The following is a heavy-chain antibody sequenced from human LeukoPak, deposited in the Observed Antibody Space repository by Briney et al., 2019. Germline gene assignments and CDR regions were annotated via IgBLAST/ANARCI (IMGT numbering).Heavy chain of an antibody. CDR3: ARGLDTVVTSRDAFDI. CDR2: VSSGSSTI. CDR1: GFTFCVYY. D-gene: IGHD4-23*01. J-gene: IGHJ3*02. V-gene: IGHV3-11*04. Sequence: GVSLTLSCAASGFTFCVYYMSWIRQAPGKALVWVSYVSSGSSTIFYAHSVKGRFTISRDNDKNSLYLKMNSLRAEDTAVYYCARGLDTVVTSRDAFDIWGQGTMVTVSS.